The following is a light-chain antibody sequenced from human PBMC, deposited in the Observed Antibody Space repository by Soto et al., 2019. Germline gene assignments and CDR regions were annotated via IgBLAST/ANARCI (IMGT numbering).Light chain of an antibody. J-gene: IGKJ1*01. Sequence: ESVLTQSPGTLSVSPGERATLVCEIGQGVSSNLAWYQQKPGQAPRLLIYGASTRATGIPARFSGSGSGTEFTLTISGLQSEDFAVYYCQQYNNWPSRTFGQGTKVDIK. CDR2: GAS. CDR1: QGVSSN. CDR3: QQYNNWPSRT. V-gene: IGKV3-15*01.